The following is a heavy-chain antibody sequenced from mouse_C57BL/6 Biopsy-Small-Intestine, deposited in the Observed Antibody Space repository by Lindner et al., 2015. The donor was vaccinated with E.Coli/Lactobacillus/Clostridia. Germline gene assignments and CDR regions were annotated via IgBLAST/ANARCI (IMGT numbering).Heavy chain of an antibody. J-gene: IGHJ4*01. Sequence: SVKVSCKASGYTFTRYGLSWVRQAPGQGLEWMGWISAYNGNIDYAQKFQDRVTMTTDTSTSTAYMEVRSLTSDDTAVYYCARDPLTTTLDYWGQGTLVTVSS. D-gene: IGHD1-1*01. V-gene: IGHV1-7*01. CDR1: GYTFTRYG. CDR2: ISAYNGNI. CDR3: ARDPLTTTLDY.